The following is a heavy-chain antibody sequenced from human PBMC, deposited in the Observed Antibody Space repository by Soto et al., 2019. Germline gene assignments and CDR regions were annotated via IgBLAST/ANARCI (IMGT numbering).Heavy chain of an antibody. CDR3: AKGDSAIAAAGMVAY. D-gene: IGHD6-13*01. CDR1: GFTFSSYA. V-gene: IGHV3-23*01. J-gene: IGHJ4*02. Sequence: EGSLRLSCAASGFTFSSYAMSWVRQAPGKGLEWVSAISGSGGSTYYADSVKGRFTISRDNSKNTLYLQMNSLRAEDTAVYYCAKGDSAIAAAGMVAYWGQGTLVTVSS. CDR2: ISGSGGST.